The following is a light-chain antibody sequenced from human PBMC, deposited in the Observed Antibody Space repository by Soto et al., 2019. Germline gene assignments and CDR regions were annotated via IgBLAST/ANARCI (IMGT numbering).Light chain of an antibody. CDR3: CSYTSSNTLEV. Sequence: QSVLTQPPSVSGAPGQRVTISCTGTSANIGAAYDVHWYQQLPGTAPKLLIYGTTNRPSGVPDRFPGSKSGNTASLTISGLQAEDESDYYCCSYTSSNTLEVFGIGSKLTVL. J-gene: IGLJ1*01. V-gene: IGLV1-40*01. CDR2: GTT. CDR1: SANIGAAYD.